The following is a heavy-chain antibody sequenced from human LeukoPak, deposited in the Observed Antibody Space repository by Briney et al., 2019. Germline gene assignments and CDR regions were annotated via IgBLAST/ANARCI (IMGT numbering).Heavy chain of an antibody. J-gene: IGHJ4*02. CDR3: ASLYSSGWYFDY. Sequence: SETLSLTCTVSGGSISSGGYYWSWIRQPPGKGLEWIGEINHSGSTNYNPSLKSRVTISVDTSKNQFSLKLSSVTAADTAVYYCASLYSSGWYFDYWGQGTLVTVSS. CDR2: INHSGST. CDR1: GGSISSGGYY. D-gene: IGHD6-19*01. V-gene: IGHV4-39*07.